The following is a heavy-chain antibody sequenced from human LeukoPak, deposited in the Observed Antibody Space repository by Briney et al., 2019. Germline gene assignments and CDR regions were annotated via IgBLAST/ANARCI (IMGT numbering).Heavy chain of an antibody. CDR3: ARVPAAAGYSYGYEYFDY. Sequence: GGSLRLSCAASGFTFSSYWMHWVRQAPGKGLVWVSRINSDGSSISYADSVKGRFTISRDNAKNTLYLQMNSLRAEDTAVYYCARVPAAAGYSYGYEYFDYWGQGTLVTVSS. D-gene: IGHD5-18*01. J-gene: IGHJ4*02. CDR1: GFTFSSYW. CDR2: INSDGSSI. V-gene: IGHV3-74*01.